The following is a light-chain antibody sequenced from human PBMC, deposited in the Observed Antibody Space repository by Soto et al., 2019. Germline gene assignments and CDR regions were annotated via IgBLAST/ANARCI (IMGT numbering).Light chain of an antibody. V-gene: IGLV2-14*01. Sequence: QSALTQPASVSGSPGQSITISCTGTSSDVGDYNYVSWYQQNPGKSPKLIIYGVSNRPSGISNRFSGSKSGNTASLTVSGLQAEDEADYYCSSYTATNPLVFGGGTKLTVL. CDR2: GVS. CDR1: SSDVGDYNY. J-gene: IGLJ2*01. CDR3: SSYTATNPLV.